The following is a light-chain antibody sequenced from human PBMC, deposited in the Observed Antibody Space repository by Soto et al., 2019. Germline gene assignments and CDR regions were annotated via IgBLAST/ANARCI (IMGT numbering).Light chain of an antibody. Sequence: IMMTQSPSSLSASVGDRVTMTCRASQTIRRYLNWYEQKPGKAPKLLIYETTSLQVGVPSRFSGSGSGTNCTLTISNLQPEDFATYYCQQSYSVPPTFGQGTRVEI. V-gene: IGKV1-39*01. CDR3: QQSYSVPPT. CDR2: ETT. CDR1: QTIRRY. J-gene: IGKJ1*01.